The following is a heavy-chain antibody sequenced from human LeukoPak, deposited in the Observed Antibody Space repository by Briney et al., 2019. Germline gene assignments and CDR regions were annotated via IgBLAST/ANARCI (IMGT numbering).Heavy chain of an antibody. CDR3: AKDDRWLQFCC. V-gene: IGHV3-23*01. CDR1: GFTLSSYV. Sequence: GGSLRLSCVASGFTLSSYVMSWVRQAPGRGLEWVSGIIPSGHTTYYADSVRGRFTISRDNSRNTLYLQMNSLRAEDTAVYYCAKDDRWLQFCCWGQGTLVTVSA. D-gene: IGHD5-24*01. J-gene: IGHJ4*02. CDR2: IIPSGHTT.